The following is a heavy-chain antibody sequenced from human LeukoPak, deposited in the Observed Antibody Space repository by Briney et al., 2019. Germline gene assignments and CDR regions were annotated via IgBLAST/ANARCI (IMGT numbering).Heavy chain of an antibody. D-gene: IGHD1-26*01. CDR1: GYSFTSYW. CDR2: IYPGDSDT. CDR3: ARRGSYSRFDY. Sequence: GESLQISCKGSGYSFTSYWIGWVRRMPGKGLGWMGIIYPGDSDTKYSPSFQGQVNISADKSLSTAYLQWSSLKASDTAMYYCARRGSYSRFDYWGQGTLVTVSS. V-gene: IGHV5-51*01. J-gene: IGHJ4*02.